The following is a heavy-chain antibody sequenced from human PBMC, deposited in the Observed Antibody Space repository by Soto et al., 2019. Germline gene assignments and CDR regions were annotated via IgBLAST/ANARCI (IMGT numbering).Heavy chain of an antibody. D-gene: IGHD6-13*01. Sequence: SETLSLTCSVSGGSINSSSYFWGWVRQPPGKGLEWIGSIYYSGSTYYNPSLKSRVTISVDTSKNQFSLKLSSVTAADTAVYFCARTYSVVRISPAPAYNWFDPWGQGTLVTVSS. CDR1: GGSINSSSYF. J-gene: IGHJ5*02. V-gene: IGHV4-39*01. CDR3: ARTYSVVRISPAPAYNWFDP. CDR2: IYYSGST.